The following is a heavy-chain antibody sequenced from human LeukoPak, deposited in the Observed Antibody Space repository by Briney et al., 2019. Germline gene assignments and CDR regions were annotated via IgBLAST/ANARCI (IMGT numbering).Heavy chain of an antibody. CDR1: GFSFSSYG. Sequence: GGSLRLSCAASGFSFSSYGMDWVRQASGKGVEWMASIRYDGSNKYYADSVKGRFTISRDNSKNTVYLQMNSLRAEDTAVYYRAKLIYMAVWGKGTTVTISS. V-gene: IGHV3-30*02. CDR2: IRYDGSNK. D-gene: IGHD3-16*01. J-gene: IGHJ6*03. CDR3: AKLIYMAV.